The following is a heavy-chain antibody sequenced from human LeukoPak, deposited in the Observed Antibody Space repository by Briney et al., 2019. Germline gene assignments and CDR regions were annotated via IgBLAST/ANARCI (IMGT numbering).Heavy chain of an antibody. D-gene: IGHD6-19*01. J-gene: IGHJ4*02. CDR3: ARGFIAVAGTAGY. V-gene: IGHV3-53*01. CDR2: IYSGGST. Sequence: GVSLRLSCAASGFTVSSNYMSWVRQAPGKGLEWVSVIYSGGSTYYADSVKGRFTISRDNSKNTLYLQMNSLRAEDTAVYYCARGFIAVAGTAGYWGQGTLVTVSS. CDR1: GFTVSSNY.